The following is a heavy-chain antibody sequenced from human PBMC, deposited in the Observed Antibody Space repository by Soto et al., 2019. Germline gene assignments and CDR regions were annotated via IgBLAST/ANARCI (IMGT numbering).Heavy chain of an antibody. V-gene: IGHV1-18*01. CDR2: ISAYNGNT. CDR3: ARAKSSGWYINWFDP. J-gene: IGHJ5*02. Sequence: QVQLVQSGAEVKKPGASVKVSCKASGYTFTSYGITWVRQAPGQGLEWMGWISAYNGNTNYAQKLQGRVTMTTDTSTSTAYRELRSLRSDDTAVYYCARAKSSGWYINWFDPWGQGTLVTVSS. D-gene: IGHD6-19*01. CDR1: GYTFTSYG.